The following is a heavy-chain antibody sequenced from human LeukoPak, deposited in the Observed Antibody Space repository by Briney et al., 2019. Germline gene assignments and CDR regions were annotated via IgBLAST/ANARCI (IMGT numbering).Heavy chain of an antibody. CDR3: GRGGSFISVQY. V-gene: IGHV3-48*04. Sequence: GGSLRLSCAASGFIFSSYSMNWVRQAPGEGLEWVSYISSLSGTIYYADSVKGRFTISRDNAKNSLYLQMNSLRAEDTAVYYCGRGGSFISVQYWGHGTQVTVSS. CDR1: GFIFSSYS. J-gene: IGHJ4*01. CDR2: ISSLSGTI. D-gene: IGHD6-13*01.